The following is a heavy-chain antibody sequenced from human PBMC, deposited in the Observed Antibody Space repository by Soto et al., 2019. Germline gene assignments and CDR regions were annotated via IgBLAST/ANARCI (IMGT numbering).Heavy chain of an antibody. CDR2: IYYSGST. CDR3: ARDPTRLRYFDYHYVMDF. V-gene: IGHV4-30-4*01. Sequence: SETLSLTCTVSGGSISSGDYYWSWIRQPPGKGLEWIGYIYYSGSTYYNPSLKSRVTISVDTSKNQFSLKLSSVTAADTAVYYCARDPTRLRYFDYHYVMDFRGQGSTVIVSS. J-gene: IGHJ6*02. CDR1: GGSISSGDYY. D-gene: IGHD3-9*01.